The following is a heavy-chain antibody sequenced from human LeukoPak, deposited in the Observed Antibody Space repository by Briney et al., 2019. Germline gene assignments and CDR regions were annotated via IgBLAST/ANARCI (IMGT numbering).Heavy chain of an antibody. Sequence: ASVKVSCKASGYTFTSYGISWVRQAPGQGLEGMGWISAHNGNTNYVRNLQGRVTINTDTSTSTASRELRSLRSDDTAVYSCAREGRYCSSTSCYTRYFQHWGQGTLVTVSS. D-gene: IGHD2-2*02. V-gene: IGHV1-18*01. CDR2: ISAHNGNT. J-gene: IGHJ1*01. CDR1: GYTFTSYG. CDR3: AREGRYCSSTSCYTRYFQH.